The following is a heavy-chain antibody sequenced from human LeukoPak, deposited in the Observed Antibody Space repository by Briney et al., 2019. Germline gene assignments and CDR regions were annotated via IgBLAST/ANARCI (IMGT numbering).Heavy chain of an antibody. CDR3: ASGYQLLHFDY. D-gene: IGHD2-2*01. CDR1: GFTFSSYE. CDR2: ISSSGSTI. V-gene: IGHV3-48*03. J-gene: IGHJ4*02. Sequence: PGGSLRLSCAASGFTFSSYEMNWVRQAPGKGLEWVSYISSSGSTIYYADSVKGRFTISRDNAKNSLYLQMNILSAEDTAVYYCASGYQLLHFDYWGQGTLVTVSS.